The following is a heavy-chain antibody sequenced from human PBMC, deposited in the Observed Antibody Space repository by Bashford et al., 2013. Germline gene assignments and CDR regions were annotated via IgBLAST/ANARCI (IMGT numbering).Heavy chain of an antibody. D-gene: IGHD1/OR15-1a*01. CDR3: ARLFSRGTGNYNWLEP. J-gene: IGHJ5*02. CDR2: IYPSDSDT. CDR1: GYSFIHYW. V-gene: IGHV5-51*01. Sequence: GESLKISCHVSGYSFIHYWIAWVRQVPGKGLESMGVIYPSDSDTRYSPAFQGQVTISVDKSTDTLYLQWKSLKASDTAMYFCARLFSRGTGNYNWLEPWGQGTMVTVSS.